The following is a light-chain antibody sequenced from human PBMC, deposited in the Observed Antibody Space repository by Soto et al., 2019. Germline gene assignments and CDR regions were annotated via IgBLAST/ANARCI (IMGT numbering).Light chain of an antibody. V-gene: IGKV3-11*01. CDR3: QQRSNWPPALT. Sequence: EIVLTQSPATLSLSPGERATISCRASQSVSSYLAWYQQKPGQAPRLLIYDASNRATGTPARFSGSGSGTDFTLTFSSLEPEDFAVYYCQQRSNWPPALTFGGGTKVDIK. J-gene: IGKJ4*01. CDR1: QSVSSY. CDR2: DAS.